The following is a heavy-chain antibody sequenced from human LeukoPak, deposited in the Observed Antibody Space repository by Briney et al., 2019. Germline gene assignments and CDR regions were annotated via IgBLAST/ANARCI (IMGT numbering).Heavy chain of an antibody. D-gene: IGHD3-10*01. CDR2: ISYDGSNK. J-gene: IGHJ4*02. CDR3: AKDRGFGVFFQYYFDY. CDR1: GFSFSSYG. Sequence: PGGSLRLSCAASGFSFSSYGMHWVRQAPGKGLEGVAVISYDGSNKYYADSVKGRFTISRDNSKNTLYVQMNSLRAEDTAVYYCAKDRGFGVFFQYYFDYWGQGTLVTVSS. V-gene: IGHV3-30*18.